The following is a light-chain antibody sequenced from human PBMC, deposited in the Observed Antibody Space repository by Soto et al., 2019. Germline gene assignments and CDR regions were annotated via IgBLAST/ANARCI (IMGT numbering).Light chain of an antibody. CDR3: QQYQNSPRP. J-gene: IGKJ1*01. Sequence: ETGLTQSPGTLSLSPGERATVSCRASQSVGGSSLAWYQQRPGQAPRLLIYDTSKRATGIPDRFSGSGSGTDFTLTISRLETQEFAVYYCQQYQNSPRPFGKGTKVEIK. CDR1: QSVGGSS. CDR2: DTS. V-gene: IGKV3-20*01.